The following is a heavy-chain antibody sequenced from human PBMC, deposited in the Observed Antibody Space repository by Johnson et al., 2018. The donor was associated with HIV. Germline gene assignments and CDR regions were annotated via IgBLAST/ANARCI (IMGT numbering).Heavy chain of an antibody. CDR3: ARENWGQRMNAFDI. J-gene: IGHJ3*02. Sequence: QVQLLESGGGVVQPGRSLRLSCAASGFTFSSYAMHWVRQAPGKGLAWVAVISYDGTNKYYADSVKGRFTISRDNSKNTLYLQMNSLRAEDTAVYYCARENWGQRMNAFDIWGQGTMVTVSS. V-gene: IGHV3-30*04. CDR2: ISYDGTNK. CDR1: GFTFSSYA. D-gene: IGHD7-27*01.